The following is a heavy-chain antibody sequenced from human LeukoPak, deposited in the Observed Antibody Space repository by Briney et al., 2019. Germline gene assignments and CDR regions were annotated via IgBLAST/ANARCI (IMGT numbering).Heavy chain of an antibody. CDR2: LIPIFGTA. V-gene: IGHV1-69*13. D-gene: IGHD2-21*02. Sequence: SVKVSCKASGGTFSSYAISWVRQAPGQGLEWMGGLIPIFGTANYAQKFQGRVTITADESTSTAYMELSSLRSEDTAVYYCARSREAYCGGDCYSIDYWGQGTLVTVSS. CDR1: GGTFSSYA. J-gene: IGHJ4*02. CDR3: ARSREAYCGGDCYSIDY.